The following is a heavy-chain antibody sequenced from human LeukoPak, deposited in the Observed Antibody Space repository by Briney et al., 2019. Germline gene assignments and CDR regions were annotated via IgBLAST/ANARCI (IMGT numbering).Heavy chain of an antibody. D-gene: IGHD4-23*01. Sequence: ASVKVSCKASGYTFTSYGISWVRQAPGQGLEWMGWISAYNGNTNYAQKLQGRVTMTTDTSTSTAYMELRSLRSDDTAVYHCARVAYGGNYFDYWGQGTLVTVSS. CDR2: ISAYNGNT. V-gene: IGHV1-18*01. CDR1: GYTFTSYG. J-gene: IGHJ4*02. CDR3: ARVAYGGNYFDY.